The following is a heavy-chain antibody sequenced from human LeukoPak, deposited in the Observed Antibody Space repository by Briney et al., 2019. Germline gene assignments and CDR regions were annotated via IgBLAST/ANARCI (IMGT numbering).Heavy chain of an antibody. CDR3: ARAPVAYCGRDCYPY. V-gene: IGHV1-46*01. J-gene: IGHJ4*02. Sequence: ASVKVSCKASGYTFTSYYMHWVRQAPGQGLEWMGIINPSGGSTSYAQKFQGRVTMTRDTSTSTVYMELSSLRSEDTAVYYCARAPVAYCGRDCYPYWGQGTLVTVSS. D-gene: IGHD2-21*02. CDR1: GYTFTSYY. CDR2: INPSGGST.